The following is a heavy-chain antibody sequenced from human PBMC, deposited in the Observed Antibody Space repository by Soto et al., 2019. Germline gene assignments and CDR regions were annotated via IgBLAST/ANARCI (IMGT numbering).Heavy chain of an antibody. CDR1: GGSISSYY. CDR3: ARGDYVLGYYYYGMDV. J-gene: IGHJ6*02. Sequence: SETLSLTCTVSGGSISSYYWSWIRQPPGKGLEWIGYIYYSGSTNYNPSLKSRVTISVDTSKNQFSLKLSSVTAADTAVYYCARGDYVLGYYYYGMDVWGQGTTVTVSS. D-gene: IGHD4-17*01. CDR2: IYYSGST. V-gene: IGHV4-59*08.